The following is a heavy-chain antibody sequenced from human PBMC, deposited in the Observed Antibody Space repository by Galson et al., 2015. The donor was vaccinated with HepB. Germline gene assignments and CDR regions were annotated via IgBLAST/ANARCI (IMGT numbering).Heavy chain of an antibody. J-gene: IGHJ4*02. Sequence: SVKVSCKASGDAFSNYTVSWVRQAPGHGLEWMGRIIPIFGTTNYAQKFQGRVTITADEFTRIVYMELNTLTSEDTAVYYCATDIYKDFWSSYRLDYWGQGTLVAVSS. D-gene: IGHD3-3*02. V-gene: IGHV1-69*13. CDR2: IIPIFGTT. CDR1: GDAFSNYT. CDR3: ATDIYKDFWSSYRLDY.